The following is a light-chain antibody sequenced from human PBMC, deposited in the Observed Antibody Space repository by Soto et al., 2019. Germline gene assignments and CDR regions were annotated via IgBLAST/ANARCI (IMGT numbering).Light chain of an antibody. V-gene: IGKV3-15*01. Sequence: EIVMTQSPATLSVSPGERATLSCRASQSVSSKLAWYQQNPGQGPRLLIYGASTRTTGIPARFSGSASRTEFTLTISTPTFEDFAVYDCEQSGTWRRACGRGTKVVIK. J-gene: IGKJ1*01. CDR2: GAS. CDR3: EQSGTWRRA. CDR1: QSVSSK.